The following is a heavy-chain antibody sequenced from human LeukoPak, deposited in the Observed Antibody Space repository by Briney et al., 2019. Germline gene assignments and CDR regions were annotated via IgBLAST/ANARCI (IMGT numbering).Heavy chain of an antibody. D-gene: IGHD3-22*01. CDR3: AKDQRAYYYDSTDAFDI. CDR2: ISGSGGST. J-gene: IGHJ3*02. V-gene: IGHV3-23*01. Sequence: GGSLRLSCAASGFTFSSYAMSWVRQAPGEGLEWVSAISGSGGSTYYADSVKGRFTISRDNSKNTLYLQMNSLRAEDTAVYYCAKDQRAYYYDSTDAFDIWGQGTMVTVSS. CDR1: GFTFSSYA.